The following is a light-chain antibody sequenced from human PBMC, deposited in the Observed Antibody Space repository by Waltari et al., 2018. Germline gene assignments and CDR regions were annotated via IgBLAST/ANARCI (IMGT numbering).Light chain of an antibody. CDR1: NIGSKS. Sequence: SYVLTQPPSVSVAPGQTARITCGGNNIGSKSVHWYQQKPGQAPVMVIYDDSDRPSGIPERFSGSNSGSTATLTISRVEAGDEADVYCQVWDSSSDRPVFGGGTKLTVL. CDR2: DDS. CDR3: QVWDSSSDRPV. J-gene: IGLJ3*02. V-gene: IGLV3-21*02.